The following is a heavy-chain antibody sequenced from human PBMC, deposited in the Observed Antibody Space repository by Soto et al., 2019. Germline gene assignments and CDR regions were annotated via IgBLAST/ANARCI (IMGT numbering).Heavy chain of an antibody. CDR3: ARVYDVVVEQGDWFDP. CDR1: GYTFTSYG. J-gene: IGHJ5*02. CDR2: ISAYNGNT. D-gene: IGHD2-15*01. Sequence: GASVKVSCKASGYTFTSYGISWVRQAPGQGLEWMGWISAYNGNTNYAQKLQGRVTMTTDTSTSTAYMELRSLRSDDTAVYYCARVYDVVVEQGDWFDPWGQGTLFTAS. V-gene: IGHV1-18*04.